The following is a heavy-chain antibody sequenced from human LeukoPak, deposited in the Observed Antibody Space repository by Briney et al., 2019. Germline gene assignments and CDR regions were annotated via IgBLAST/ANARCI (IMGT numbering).Heavy chain of an antibody. D-gene: IGHD5-24*01. CDR2: IYTSGST. J-gene: IGHJ4*02. V-gene: IGHV4-4*07. CDR1: GGSISSYY. CDR3: ARGAMATRVLDF. Sequence: PSETLSLTCAVSGGSISSYYWSWIRQPAGKGLEWIGRIYTSGSTNYNPSLKSRVTISVDKSKNQFSLKLSSVTAADTAVYYCARGAMATRVLDFWGQGTQVTVSS.